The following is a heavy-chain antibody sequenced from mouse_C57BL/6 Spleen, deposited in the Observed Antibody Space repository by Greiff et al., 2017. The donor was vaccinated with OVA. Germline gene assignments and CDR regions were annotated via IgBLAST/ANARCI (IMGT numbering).Heavy chain of an antibody. CDR3: ASALYGYDGAWFAY. D-gene: IGHD2-2*01. J-gene: IGHJ3*01. CDR2: INPYNGGT. V-gene: IGHV1-19*01. CDR1: GYTFTDYY. Sequence: EVQLQQSGPVLVKPGASVKMSCKASGYTFTDYYMNWVKQSHGKSLEWIGVINPYNGGTSYNQKFKGKATLTVDKSSSTAYMELNSLTSEDSAVYYCASALYGYDGAWFAYWGQGTLVTVSA.